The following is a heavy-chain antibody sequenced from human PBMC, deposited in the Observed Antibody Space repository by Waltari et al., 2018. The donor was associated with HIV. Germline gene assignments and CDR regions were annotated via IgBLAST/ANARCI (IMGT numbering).Heavy chain of an antibody. V-gene: IGHV3-48*01. CDR2: ISSSSSTI. Sequence: EVQLVESGGGLVQPGGSLRLSCAASGFTFSSYSMNWVRTAPGKGLEWVSYISSSSSTIYYADSVKGRFTISRDNAKNSLYLQMNSLRAEDTAVYYCARGGYYYDRDAFDIWGQGTMVTVSS. CDR3: ARGGYYYDRDAFDI. CDR1: GFTFSSYS. J-gene: IGHJ3*02. D-gene: IGHD3-22*01.